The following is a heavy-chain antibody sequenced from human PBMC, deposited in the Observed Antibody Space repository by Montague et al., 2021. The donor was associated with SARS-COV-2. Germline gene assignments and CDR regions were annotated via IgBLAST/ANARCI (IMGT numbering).Heavy chain of an antibody. V-gene: IGHV4-4*07. CDR2: IYTSGST. Sequence: SETLSLTCTVSGGSISSYYWSWIRQPAGKGLEWIGRIYTSGSTNYNPSLKSRVTMSVDTSKNQFSPKLSSVTAADTAVYYCARDPAYCSSTSCYDDAFDIWGQGTMVTVSS. CDR3: ARDPAYCSSTSCYDDAFDI. D-gene: IGHD2-2*01. CDR1: GGSISSYY. J-gene: IGHJ3*02.